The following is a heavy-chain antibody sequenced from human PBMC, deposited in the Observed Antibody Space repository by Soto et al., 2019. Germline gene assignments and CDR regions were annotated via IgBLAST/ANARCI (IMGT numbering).Heavy chain of an antibody. V-gene: IGHV3-23*01. J-gene: IGHJ4*01. Sequence: PGGSLRLSCAASGFTFSSYSMSWVRQAPGKGLEWVSAISGSGGSTYYADSVRGRFTISRDNSKNTLYLQMNSLRAEDTAVYYCAIWRDQYYFDYWGQGTLVTISS. CDR1: GFTFSSYS. CDR2: ISGSGGST. D-gene: IGHD2-2*01. CDR3: AIWRDQYYFDY.